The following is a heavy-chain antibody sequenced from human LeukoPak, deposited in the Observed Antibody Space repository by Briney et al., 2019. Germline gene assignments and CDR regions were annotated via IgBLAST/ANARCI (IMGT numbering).Heavy chain of an antibody. CDR1: GGSISSGGYY. CDR3: ARGPKPDYGDYVGFDY. Sequence: SETLSLTCTVSGGSISSGGYYWSWIRQHPGKGLEWIGYIYYSGSTYYNPSLKSRVTISVDTSKNQFSLKLSSVTAADTAVYYCARGPKPDYGDYVGFDYWGQGTLVTVSS. V-gene: IGHV4-31*03. D-gene: IGHD4-17*01. CDR2: IYYSGST. J-gene: IGHJ4*02.